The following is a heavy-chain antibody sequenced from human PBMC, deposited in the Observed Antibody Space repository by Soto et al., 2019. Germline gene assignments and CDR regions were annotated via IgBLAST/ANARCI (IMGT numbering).Heavy chain of an antibody. CDR1: GITFSSYA. Sequence: GGSLRLSCAASGITFSSYAMSWVRQAPGKGLEWVSAISGSGATTYHAGSVKGRFSISRDNSKNTLFLQMNSLRDEDTALYFCAQDRGWGVVSPSHDYWGQGTLVTVSS. CDR3: AQDRGWGVVSPSHDY. V-gene: IGHV3-23*01. CDR2: ISGSGATT. J-gene: IGHJ4*02. D-gene: IGHD2-21*01.